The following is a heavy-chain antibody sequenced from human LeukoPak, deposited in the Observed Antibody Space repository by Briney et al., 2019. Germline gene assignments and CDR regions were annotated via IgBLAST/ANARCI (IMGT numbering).Heavy chain of an antibody. CDR1: GFTFSSYA. CDR2: ISGSGGST. Sequence: GGSLRLSCAASGFTFSSYAMSWVRQAPGKGLKWVSAISGSGGSTYFADSVKGRFTISRDNSKNTLYLQMNSPRAEDTAVYYCAKTWIQLHAFDYWGQGTLVTVSS. CDR3: AKTWIQLHAFDY. J-gene: IGHJ4*02. D-gene: IGHD5-18*01. V-gene: IGHV3-23*01.